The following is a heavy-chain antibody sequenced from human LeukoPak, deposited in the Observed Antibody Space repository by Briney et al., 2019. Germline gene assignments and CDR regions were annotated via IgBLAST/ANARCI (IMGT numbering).Heavy chain of an antibody. CDR1: GFPFSSYW. D-gene: IGHD2-2*01. CDR2: IKQDGSEE. CDR3: ARVEFYGSQLQAY. Sequence: PGGSLRLSCAASGFPFSSYWMSWVRQAPGKGLEWVANIKQDGSEEYYVDSVKGRFTISRDNAKNSLYLQMNSLRAEDTAVYYCARVEFYGSQLQAYWGQAMLVTVSS. V-gene: IGHV3-7*01. J-gene: IGHJ4*02.